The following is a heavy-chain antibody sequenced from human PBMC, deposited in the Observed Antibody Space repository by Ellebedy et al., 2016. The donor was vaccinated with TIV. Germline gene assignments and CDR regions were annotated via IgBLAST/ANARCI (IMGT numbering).Heavy chain of an antibody. D-gene: IGHD1-26*01. CDR3: ARDLDAQYSGSPGY. J-gene: IGHJ4*02. V-gene: IGHV3-66*01. CDR1: GFTVSRNY. CDR2: IYSGGST. Sequence: PGGSLRLSCAASGFTVSRNYMSWVRQAPGKGLEWVSVIYSGGSTYYADSVKGRFTISRDNSKNTLYLQMNSLRAEDTAVYYCARDLDAQYSGSPGYWGQGTLVTVSS.